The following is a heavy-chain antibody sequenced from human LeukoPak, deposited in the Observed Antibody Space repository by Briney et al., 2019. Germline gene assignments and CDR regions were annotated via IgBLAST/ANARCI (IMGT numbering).Heavy chain of an antibody. V-gene: IGHV3-74*01. CDR1: GFTFSNFW. CDR3: GRVRSGYYSDY. Sequence: GGSLRLSCAASGFTFSNFWMHWVRQAPGKGLVWVSHISNDETYTSYADSVKGRFTISRDNAKNTLYLQMNSLRAEDTAVYYCGRVRSGYYSDYWGQGTLVTVSS. J-gene: IGHJ4*02. CDR2: ISNDETYT. D-gene: IGHD3-22*01.